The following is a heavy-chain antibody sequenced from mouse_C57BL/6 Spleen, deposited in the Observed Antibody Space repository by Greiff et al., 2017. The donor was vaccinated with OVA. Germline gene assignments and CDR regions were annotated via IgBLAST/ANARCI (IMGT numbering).Heavy chain of an antibody. CDR1: GFTFSNYW. J-gene: IGHJ3*01. D-gene: IGHD2-4*01. CDR3: TVYYDYDGFAY. Sequence: EVKLVESGGGLVQPGGSMKLSCVASGFTFSNYWMNWVRQSPEKGLEWVAQIRLKSDNYATHYAESVKGRFTISRDDSKSSVYLQMNNLRAEDTGIYYCTVYYDYDGFAYWGQGTLVTVSA. CDR2: IRLKSDNYAT. V-gene: IGHV6-3*01.